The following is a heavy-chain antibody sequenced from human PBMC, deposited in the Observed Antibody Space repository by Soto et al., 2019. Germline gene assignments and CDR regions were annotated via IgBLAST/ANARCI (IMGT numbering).Heavy chain of an antibody. V-gene: IGHV4-31*03. CDR1: GASVSTGAYY. J-gene: IGHJ4*02. CDR3: TRDQRGYNYGPFDF. D-gene: IGHD5-18*01. CDR2: IYESGYT. Sequence: PSETLSLTCTVSGASVSTGAYYWGWVRQRPGKGLEWVGCIYESGYTYYNTSLKSRLTISLDRSNNQFSLGLTSVTAADTAVYYCTRDQRGYNYGPFDFWGQGTLVTVSS.